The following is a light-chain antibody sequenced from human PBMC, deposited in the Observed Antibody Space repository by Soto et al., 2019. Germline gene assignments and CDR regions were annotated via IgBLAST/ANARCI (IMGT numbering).Light chain of an antibody. CDR3: QEYNDWRPIT. CDR2: GAS. CDR1: QSVSSY. Sequence: SQSAATLSLSTGERATLSCRASQSVSSYLAWYQQKPGQAPRLLIYGASTRATGIPVRFSGSGSGTEFTLTITSLQFEDFAVYYCQEYNDWRPITFGGRTKV. V-gene: IGKV3-15*01. J-gene: IGKJ4*01.